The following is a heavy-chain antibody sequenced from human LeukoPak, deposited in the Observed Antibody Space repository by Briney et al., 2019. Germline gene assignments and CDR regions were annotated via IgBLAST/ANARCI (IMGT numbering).Heavy chain of an antibody. CDR2: IYHSGST. J-gene: IGHJ4*02. CDR1: GYSISSGYY. CDR3: ATRSGYYSYFDY. V-gene: IGHV4-38-2*02. Sequence: SETLSFTCTVSGYSISSGYYWGWIRQPPGKGLEWIGSIYHSGSTYYNPSLKSRVTISVDTSKNQFSLKLSSVTAADTAVYYCATRSGYYSYFDYWGQGTLVTVSS. D-gene: IGHD3-22*01.